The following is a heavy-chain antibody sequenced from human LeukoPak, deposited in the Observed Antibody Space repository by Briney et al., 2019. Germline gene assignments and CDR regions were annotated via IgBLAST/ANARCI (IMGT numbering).Heavy chain of an antibody. CDR3: AKGALGSRRHYFFDY. V-gene: IGHV1-2*02. CDR2: INPNSGGT. CDR1: GYTFTGYY. J-gene: IGHJ4*02. D-gene: IGHD6-13*01. Sequence: GASVKVSCKASGYTFTGYYMHWVRQAPGQGLEWMGWINPNSGGTNYAQKFQGRVTMTRDTSISTAYMELSRLRSDDTAVYYCAKGALGSRRHYFFDYWGQGTLVTVSS.